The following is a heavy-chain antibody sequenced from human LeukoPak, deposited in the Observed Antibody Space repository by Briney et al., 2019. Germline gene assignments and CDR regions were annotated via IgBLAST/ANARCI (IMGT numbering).Heavy chain of an antibody. CDR2: IYSGGST. Sequence: GGSLRLSCEASGVTFSSYVMSWVRQAPGKGLEWVSVIYSGGSTYYADSVKGRFTISRDNSKNTLYLQMNSLRAEDTAVYYCARVNGYYFDYWGQGTLVTVSS. CDR1: GVTFSSYV. CDR3: ARVNGYYFDY. D-gene: IGHD2-8*01. V-gene: IGHV3-66*01. J-gene: IGHJ4*02.